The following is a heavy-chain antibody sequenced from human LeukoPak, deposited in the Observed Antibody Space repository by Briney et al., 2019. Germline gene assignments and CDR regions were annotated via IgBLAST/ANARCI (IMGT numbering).Heavy chain of an antibody. V-gene: IGHV4-39*01. CDR2: IHYSGST. CDR3: ARGLRDWNYVLNWFDP. D-gene: IGHD1-7*01. Sequence: SETLSLTCTVSGGSISSSSYYWGWIRQPPGKGLEWIGSIHYSGSTYYNPSLKSRVTISVQTSKNQFSLKLSSVTAADTAVYYCARGLRDWNYVLNWFDPWGQGTLVTVSS. CDR1: GGSISSSSYY. J-gene: IGHJ5*02.